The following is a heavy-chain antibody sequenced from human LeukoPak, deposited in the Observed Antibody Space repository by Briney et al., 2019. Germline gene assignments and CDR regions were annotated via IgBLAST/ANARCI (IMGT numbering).Heavy chain of an antibody. Sequence: GASVKVSCKASGYTFTSYDINWVRQATGQGLEWMGWMNPNSGNTGYAQKFQGGVTITRNTSISTAYMELSSLRSEDTAVYYCARVAAAGTLYRKDFDYWGQGTLVTVSS. CDR1: GYTFTSYD. D-gene: IGHD6-13*01. CDR3: ARVAAAGTLYRKDFDY. CDR2: MNPNSGNT. V-gene: IGHV1-8*03. J-gene: IGHJ4*02.